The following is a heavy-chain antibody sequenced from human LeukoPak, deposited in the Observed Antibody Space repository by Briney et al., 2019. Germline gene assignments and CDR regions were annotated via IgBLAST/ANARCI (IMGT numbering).Heavy chain of an antibody. Sequence: PSQTLSLTCTVSGGSINSGTYYWGWIRQPAGKGLEWIGRIYSSGSTNYNPSLKSRVTISVDMSKNQFSLKLSSVSAADTAVYYCARDLLHRGYAFDIWGQGTMVTVSS. D-gene: IGHD5-12*01. CDR2: IYSSGST. CDR1: GGSINSGTYY. J-gene: IGHJ3*02. CDR3: ARDLLHRGYAFDI. V-gene: IGHV4-61*02.